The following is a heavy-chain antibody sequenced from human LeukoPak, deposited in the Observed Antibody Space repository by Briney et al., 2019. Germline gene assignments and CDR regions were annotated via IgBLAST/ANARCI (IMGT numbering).Heavy chain of an antibody. CDR2: IKGDESAR. CDR1: GFTFTTYW. D-gene: IGHD3-16*01. Sequence: PGGSLRLSCAASGFTFTTYWMAWVRQAPGKGLEWVANIKGDESARHQADSVKGRFTISRDNTQNSVYLQMSSLRGEDTAVYYCAGDVCGSLDYWGQGTLVTVSS. J-gene: IGHJ4*02. CDR3: AGDVCGSLDY. V-gene: IGHV3-7*01.